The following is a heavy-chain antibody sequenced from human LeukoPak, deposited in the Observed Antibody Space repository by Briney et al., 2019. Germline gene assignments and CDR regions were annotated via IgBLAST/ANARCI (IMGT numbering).Heavy chain of an antibody. Sequence: KPSETLSLTCTVSGGSICSYYWSWLRQPPGEGWEWFGFTYYSGSTNYNPSIKSRVTMSVDTSKNQLSLKLSSVTAADTAVYYCARAPWWLSPGVAFDIWGQGTMVTVSS. V-gene: IGHV4-59*01. CDR3: ARAPWWLSPGVAFDI. J-gene: IGHJ3*02. D-gene: IGHD2-15*01. CDR1: GGSICSYY. CDR2: TYYSGST.